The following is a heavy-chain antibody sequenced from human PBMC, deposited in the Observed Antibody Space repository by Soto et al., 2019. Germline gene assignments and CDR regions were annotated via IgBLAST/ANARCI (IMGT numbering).Heavy chain of an antibody. CDR2: ISYDGSNK. J-gene: IGHJ3*02. CDR1: GFTFSNYG. CDR3: AKGQSGYYYDSSGYRENAFDI. D-gene: IGHD3-22*01. Sequence: SLGLSCAASGFTFSNYGMHWVRQAPGKGLEWVAVISYDGSNKYYADSVKGRFTISRDNSKNTLYLQMNSLRAEDTAVYYCAKGQSGYYYDSSGYRENAFDIWGQGTMVTVSS. V-gene: IGHV3-30*18.